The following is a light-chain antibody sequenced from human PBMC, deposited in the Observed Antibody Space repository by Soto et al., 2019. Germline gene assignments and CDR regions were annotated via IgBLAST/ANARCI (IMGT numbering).Light chain of an antibody. V-gene: IGKV3-20*01. Sequence: EIVITQSPASLSVSPGESVTLSCRASQSVASNLAWYQQKPGQAPRLLIYGTSTRATGVPDRFSGSGSGTDFTLTISRLEPEDFAVYYCQQYGSSPITFGQGTRLEIK. CDR3: QQYGSSPIT. CDR2: GTS. J-gene: IGKJ5*01. CDR1: QSVASN.